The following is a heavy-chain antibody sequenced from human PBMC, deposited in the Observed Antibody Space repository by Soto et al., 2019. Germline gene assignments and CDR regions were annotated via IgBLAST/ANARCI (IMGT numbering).Heavy chain of an antibody. J-gene: IGHJ5*02. CDR1: GGSIRTSGYS. V-gene: IGHV4-39*07. CDR2: ISYSGST. Sequence: SETLSLTCTVSGGSIRTSGYSWGWIRRPPGKGLEWIGTISYSGSTYYNPSLKSRVTMSVDTSKNQFSLKLSSVTAADTAVYYCARDLGSSSSDNWFDPWGQGTLVTVSS. CDR3: ARDLGSSSSDNWFDP. D-gene: IGHD6-6*01.